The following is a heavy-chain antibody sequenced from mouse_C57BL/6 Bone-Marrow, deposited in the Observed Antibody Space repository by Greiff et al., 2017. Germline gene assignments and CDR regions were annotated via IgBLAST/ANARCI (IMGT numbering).Heavy chain of an antibody. CDR3: AREAYYYGSEGAMDY. CDR1: GYAFSSSW. CDR2: IYPGDGDT. V-gene: IGHV1-82*01. D-gene: IGHD1-1*01. J-gene: IGHJ4*01. Sequence: QVQLKESGPELVKPGASVKISCKASGYAFSSSWMNWVKQRPGKGLEWIGRIYPGDGDTNYNGKFKGKATLTADKSSSTAYMQLSSLTSEDSAVYFCAREAYYYGSEGAMDYWGQGTSVTVSS.